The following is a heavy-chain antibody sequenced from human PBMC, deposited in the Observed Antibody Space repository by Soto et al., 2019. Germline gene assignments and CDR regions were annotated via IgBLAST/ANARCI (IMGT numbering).Heavy chain of an antibody. CDR2: ISYDGSNK. CDR1: GFTFSSYA. CDR3: ARVVFPRTYYYYGMDV. V-gene: IGHV3-30-3*01. D-gene: IGHD3-3*01. Sequence: GGSLRLSCAASGFTFSSYAMHWVRQAPGKGLEWVAVISYDGSNKYYAEYVKGRFTISRDNSKNTLYLQMNSLRTEDTAVYYCARVVFPRTYYYYGMDVWGQGTTVTVSS. J-gene: IGHJ6*02.